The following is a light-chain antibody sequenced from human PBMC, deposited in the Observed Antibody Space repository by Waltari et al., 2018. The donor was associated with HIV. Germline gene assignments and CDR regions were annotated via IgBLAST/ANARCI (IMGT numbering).Light chain of an antibody. CDR3: CSYAGSSTLV. V-gene: IGLV2-23*02. Sequence: QSALTQPASVSGSPGQSITISCTGTSSDVGGYNYVSWYQQHPGKAPKLMIYDVSKRPSGVSNRFSCSKSGNTASLTISGLQAEDEADYYCCSYAGSSTLVFGTGTKVTVL. CDR1: SSDVGGYNY. CDR2: DVS. J-gene: IGLJ1*01.